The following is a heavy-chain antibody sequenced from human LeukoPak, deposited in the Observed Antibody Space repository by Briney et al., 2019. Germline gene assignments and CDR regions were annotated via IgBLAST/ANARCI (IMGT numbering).Heavy chain of an antibody. J-gene: IGHJ4*02. CDR2: INPNSGGT. CDR3: ARDRGRWLQSGDY. Sequence: ASVKVSCKASGYTFTGYYMHWVRQAPGQGLEWMGWINPNSGGTNYAQKFQGRATMTRDTSISTAYMELSRLRSDDTAVYYCARDRGRWLQSGDYWGQGTLVTVSS. CDR1: GYTFTGYY. V-gene: IGHV1-2*02. D-gene: IGHD5-24*01.